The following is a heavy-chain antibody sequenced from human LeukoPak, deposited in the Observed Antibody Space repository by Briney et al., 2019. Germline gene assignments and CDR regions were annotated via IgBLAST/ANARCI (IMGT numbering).Heavy chain of an antibody. CDR2: IYYSGTT. D-gene: IGHD3-16*01. V-gene: IGHV4-39*01. CDR3: ARHLWVYYFDY. Sequence: SETLSLTCTVSGGSISSSSYYWGWIRQPPGKGLEWIGSIYYSGTTYYNPSLKSRVTISVDTSKNQFSLKLSSVTAADTAVYYCARHLWVYYFDYWGQGTLVTVSS. CDR1: GGSISSSSYY. J-gene: IGHJ4*02.